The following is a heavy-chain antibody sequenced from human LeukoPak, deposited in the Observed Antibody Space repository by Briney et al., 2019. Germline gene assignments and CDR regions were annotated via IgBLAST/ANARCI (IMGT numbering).Heavy chain of an antibody. Sequence: PGGSLRLSCAASGFTFSSYSTNWVRQAPGKGLEWVSYISSSSSYIYYADSVKGRFTISRDNAKNSLYLQMNSLRAEDTAVYYCARDENTIFGVVYEYNWFDPWGQGTLVTVSS. CDR1: GFTFSSYS. CDR2: ISSSSSYI. D-gene: IGHD3-3*01. V-gene: IGHV3-21*01. CDR3: ARDENTIFGVVYEYNWFDP. J-gene: IGHJ5*02.